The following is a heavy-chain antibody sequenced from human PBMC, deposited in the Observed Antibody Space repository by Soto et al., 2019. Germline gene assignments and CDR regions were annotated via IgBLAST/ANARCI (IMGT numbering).Heavy chain of an antibody. V-gene: IGHV3-23*01. CDR3: AKRVGGDYYYYYGMDV. D-gene: IGHD3-10*01. J-gene: IGHJ6*02. CDR2: ISGSGGST. CDR1: GFTFSSYA. Sequence: GALRLSCAASGFTFSSYAMSWVRQAPGKGLEWVSAISGSGGSTYYADSVKGRFTISRDNSKNTLYLQMNSLRAEDTAVYYCAKRVGGDYYYYYGMDVWGQGTTVTVSS.